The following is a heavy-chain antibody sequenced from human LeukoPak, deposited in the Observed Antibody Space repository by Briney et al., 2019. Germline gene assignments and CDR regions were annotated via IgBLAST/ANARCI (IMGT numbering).Heavy chain of an antibody. CDR3: ARLGPHYYYYYMDV. CDR1: GGSISSSSYY. CDR2: IYYSAST. Sequence: SETLSLTCTVSGGSISSSSYYWGWIRQPPGKGLEWNGSIYYSASTYYNPSLKSRVTISVDTSKNQFSLKLRSVTAADTAVYYCARLGPHYYYYYMDVWGKGTTVTVSS. J-gene: IGHJ6*03. V-gene: IGHV4-39*01.